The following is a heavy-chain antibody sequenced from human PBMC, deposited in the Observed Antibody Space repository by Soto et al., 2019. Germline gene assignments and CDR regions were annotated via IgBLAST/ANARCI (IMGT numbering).Heavy chain of an antibody. Sequence: SRSLTGPVSGASMSSGDYYWSWIREPPGKGLELIGYIYYSGSTYYTPSLKSRVTISVDTSKNQFSLKLSSVTAADTAVYYCARDSQPFNPRQNIYDFWSGYPFDPWGQGTLVTVYS. J-gene: IGHJ5*02. V-gene: IGHV4-30-4*01. CDR3: ARDSQPFNPRQNIYDFWSGYPFDP. CDR1: GASMSSGDYY. CDR2: IYYSGST. D-gene: IGHD3-3*01.